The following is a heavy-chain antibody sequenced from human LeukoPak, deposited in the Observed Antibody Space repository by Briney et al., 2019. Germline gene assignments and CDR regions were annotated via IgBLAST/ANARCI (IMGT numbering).Heavy chain of an antibody. CDR3: ARDLGQQGFDY. CDR2: ISDDSTTI. V-gene: IGHV3-48*01. CDR1: GFSFSTHS. D-gene: IGHD6-13*01. Sequence: GGSLRLSCAASGFSFSTHSMNWVRQAPGKGLEWVAYISDDSTTIYYADSVKGRFTISRDSAKNSLYLQMNSLKTEDTAIYFCARDLGQQGFDYWGQGTLVTVSS. J-gene: IGHJ4*02.